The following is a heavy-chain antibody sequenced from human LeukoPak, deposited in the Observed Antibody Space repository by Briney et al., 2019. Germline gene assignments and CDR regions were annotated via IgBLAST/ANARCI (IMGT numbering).Heavy chain of an antibody. Sequence: GESLRLSCAASGFTFSSYAMTWVRQAPGRGLEWVSIITNTGGSTYYADSVKGRFTISRDNSKNTLYLQMNSLRAEDTAFYYCAKCSGSGVVVVSANDYWGQGTLVTVSS. CDR1: GFTFSSYA. D-gene: IGHD2-15*01. J-gene: IGHJ4*02. V-gene: IGHV3-23*01. CDR3: AKCSGSGVVVVSANDY. CDR2: ITNTGGST.